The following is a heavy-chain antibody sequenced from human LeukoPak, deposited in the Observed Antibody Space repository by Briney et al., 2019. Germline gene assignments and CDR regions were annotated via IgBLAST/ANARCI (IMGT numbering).Heavy chain of an antibody. D-gene: IGHD6-13*01. CDR2: ISWNSGSI. V-gene: IGHV3-9*01. Sequence: GGSLRLSCAASGFTFDDYAMHWVRQAPGKGLEWVSGISWNSGSIGYADSVKGRFTISRDNAKNSLYLQMNSLRAEDTALYYCARDGVTSTWHIAHWGQGTLVTVSS. CDR1: GFTFDDYA. J-gene: IGHJ4*02. CDR3: ARDGVTSTWHIAH.